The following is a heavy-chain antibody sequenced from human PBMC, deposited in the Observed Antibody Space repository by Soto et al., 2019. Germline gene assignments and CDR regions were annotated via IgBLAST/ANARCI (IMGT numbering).Heavy chain of an antibody. V-gene: IGHV4-39*01. CDR2: VYYSGGA. Sequence: NPSETLSLTCAVSGVSIHNSHSFWAWIRQPPGKGLEFIGSVYYSGGANYNPSLKSRVTISVDTSKNQLSLRVNSVTAADTAVYYCGRVVEGATRHTDFDSWGQGTLVTVSS. CDR1: GVSIHNSHSF. D-gene: IGHD2-15*01. J-gene: IGHJ5*01. CDR3: GRVVEGATRHTDFDS.